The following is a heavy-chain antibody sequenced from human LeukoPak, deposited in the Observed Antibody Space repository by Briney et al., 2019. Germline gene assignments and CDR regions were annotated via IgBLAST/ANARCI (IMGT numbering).Heavy chain of an antibody. CDR1: GSTFKSYA. CDR3: ARDRFMNPRYLLDY. CDR2: ISFDGSNK. J-gene: IGHJ4*02. V-gene: IGHV3-30*09. Sequence: GGSLRLSCAASGSTFKSYAMHWVRQPPGKGLEWVTVISFDGSNKYYADSVKGRFAISRDNAENTLYLQMNSLTPDDTAIYYCARDRFMNPRYLLDYWGRGTQVTVSS. D-gene: IGHD3-16*01.